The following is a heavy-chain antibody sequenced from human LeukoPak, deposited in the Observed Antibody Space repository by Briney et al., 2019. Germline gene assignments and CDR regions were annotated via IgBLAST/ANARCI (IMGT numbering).Heavy chain of an antibody. CDR1: GFTFSTYA. J-gene: IGHJ5*02. CDR3: AKVPGYSSGRRWFDP. CDR2: ISGSGGTT. Sequence: PGRSLRLSCAASGFTFSTYAMTWVRQAPGKGLEWVSVISGSGGTTYYADSVKGRFTISRDNSKNTLYLQMNSLRAEDTAVYYCAKVPGYSSGRRWFDPWGQGTLVTVSS. V-gene: IGHV3-23*01. D-gene: IGHD6-19*01.